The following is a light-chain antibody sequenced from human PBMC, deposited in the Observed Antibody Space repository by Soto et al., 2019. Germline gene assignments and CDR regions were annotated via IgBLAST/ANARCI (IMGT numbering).Light chain of an antibody. Sequence: EIVLTRSPGTLSLSPGERATLSCRASQSVSSSYLAWYQQKPGQAPRLLIYGASSRATGIPDRFSGSGSGTDFTLTISRLEPEDFAVYYCQQYGSSFGQGTKVEIK. CDR1: QSVSSSY. CDR2: GAS. CDR3: QQYGSS. J-gene: IGKJ1*01. V-gene: IGKV3-20*01.